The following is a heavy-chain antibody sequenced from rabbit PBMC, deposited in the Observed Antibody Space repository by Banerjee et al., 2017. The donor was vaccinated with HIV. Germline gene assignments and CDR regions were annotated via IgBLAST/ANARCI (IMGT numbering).Heavy chain of an antibody. Sequence: QEQLVESGGGLVQPGASLTLTCTASGFDLSSYYVMCWVRQAPGKGLEWIGCIDAGSGTTYYANWAKGRFTISKTSSTTVTLQMTSLTAADTATYFCARDAGGDGYSNDLWGQGTLVTVS. J-gene: IGHJ3*01. CDR1: GFDLSSYYV. CDR3: ARDAGGDGYSNDL. V-gene: IGHV1S45*01. CDR2: IDAGSGTT. D-gene: IGHD7-1*01.